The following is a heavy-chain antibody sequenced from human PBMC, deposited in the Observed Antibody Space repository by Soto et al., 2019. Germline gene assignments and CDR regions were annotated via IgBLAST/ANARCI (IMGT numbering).Heavy chain of an antibody. V-gene: IGHV1-8*01. CDR2: MNPKSGYT. J-gene: IGHJ6*02. Sequence: QVQLVQSGAEVKKPGASVKVSCKASGYTFSSYDINWVRQATGQGLEWMGWMNPKSGYTGYAQKFQGRSTMTRDTSISTAYKELSSLRSENTAIYYCARAYGDLDVWGQGTTVTVSS. CDR1: GYTFSSYD. CDR3: ARAYGDLDV. D-gene: IGHD2-21*01.